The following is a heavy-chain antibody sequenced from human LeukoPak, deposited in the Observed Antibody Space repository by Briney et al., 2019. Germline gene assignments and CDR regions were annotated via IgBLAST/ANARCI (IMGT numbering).Heavy chain of an antibody. CDR3: ARAYSRSRFDY. Sequence: GASLLISCKGSGSNFTNYWISWGRQLPGKGVEWMGTIDPSDSYNNYSPSFQAHVTISADKSISTAYLQWSSLKASDTAMYYCARAYSRSRFDYWGQGTLVTVSS. CDR2: IDPSDSYN. V-gene: IGHV5-10-1*01. J-gene: IGHJ4*02. D-gene: IGHD6-6*01. CDR1: GSNFTNYW.